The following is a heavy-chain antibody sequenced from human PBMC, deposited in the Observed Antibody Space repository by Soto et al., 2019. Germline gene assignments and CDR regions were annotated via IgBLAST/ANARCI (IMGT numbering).Heavy chain of an antibody. Sequence: GESLKISCKGSGYSFTSYWIGWVRQMPGKGLEWMGIIYPGDSDTRYSPSFQGQVTISAEKSISAAYLQWSSLKASDTAMYYCARHQTIIPNIAARPGGGRIDYWGQGTLVTVSS. CDR1: GYSFTSYW. CDR2: IYPGDSDT. D-gene: IGHD6-6*01. J-gene: IGHJ4*02. CDR3: ARHQTIIPNIAARPGGGRIDY. V-gene: IGHV5-51*01.